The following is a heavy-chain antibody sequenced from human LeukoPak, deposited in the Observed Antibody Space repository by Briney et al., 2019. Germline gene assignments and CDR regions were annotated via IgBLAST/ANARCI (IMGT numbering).Heavy chain of an antibody. CDR2: INPSGGST. CDR1: GYTFTCYY. J-gene: IGHJ5*02. D-gene: IGHD3-10*01. Sequence: ASVKVSCKASGYTFTCYYMHWVRQAPGQGLEWMGIINPSGGSTSYAQKFQGRVTMTRDTSTSTVYMELSSLRSEDTAVYYCARDHNEFYGSGSYYTLNWFDPWAREPWSPSPQ. CDR3: ARDHNEFYGSGSYYTLNWFDP. V-gene: IGHV1-46*01.